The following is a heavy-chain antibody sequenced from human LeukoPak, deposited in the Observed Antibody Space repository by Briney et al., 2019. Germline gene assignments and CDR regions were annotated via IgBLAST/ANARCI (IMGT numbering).Heavy chain of an antibody. CDR2: IYHSGST. CDR3: ASGRGGGDSIDY. V-gene: IGHV4-38-2*02. CDR1: DYSINSNYY. D-gene: IGHD2-21*02. J-gene: IGHJ4*02. Sequence: PSETLSLTCTVSDYSINSNYYWGWIRQPPGKGLEWIGTIYHSGSTNYNPSLKSRVTISVDTSKNQFSLKLSSVTAADTAVYYCASGRGGGDSIDYWGQGTLVTVSS.